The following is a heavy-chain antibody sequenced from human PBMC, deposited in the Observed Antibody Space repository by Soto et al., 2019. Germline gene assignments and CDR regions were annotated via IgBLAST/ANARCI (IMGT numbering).Heavy chain of an antibody. CDR3: AKDRQPDGIWTFDY. CDR1: GFTLSTYT. J-gene: IGHJ4*02. D-gene: IGHD3-9*01. Sequence: GGSLTLSCAASGFTLSTYTMNWVRQAPGKGLEWVSGIIQNGETYYTGSVKGRFTISRDNSKNMVYLQMDSLRADDTALYYCAKDRQPDGIWTFDYWGQGTLVTISS. CDR2: IIQNGET. V-gene: IGHV3-23*01.